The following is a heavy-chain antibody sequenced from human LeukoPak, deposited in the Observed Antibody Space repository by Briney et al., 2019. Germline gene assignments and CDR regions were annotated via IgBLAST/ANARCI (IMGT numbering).Heavy chain of an antibody. CDR3: ARDSGGRGHFDF. D-gene: IGHD3-16*01. V-gene: IGHV1-18*01. J-gene: IGHJ4*02. Sequence: ASVKVSCKASGYTFTSYGISWVRQAPGQGLEWMGWIGPNNGNTNYAQNLQGRVTMTTDTSTGTAYMELRSLRSDDTAVYFCARDSGGRGHFDFWGQGTLVTVSS. CDR1: GYTFTSYG. CDR2: IGPNNGNT.